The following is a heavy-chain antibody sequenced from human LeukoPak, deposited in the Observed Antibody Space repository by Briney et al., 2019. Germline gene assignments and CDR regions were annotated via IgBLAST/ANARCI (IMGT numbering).Heavy chain of an antibody. CDR3: ARAPPASYFDY. J-gene: IGHJ4*02. CDR2: ISYDGSNK. Sequence: GGSLRLSCAASGFIFSTYAMHWVRQAPGKGLEWVAVISYDGSNKYYADSVKGRFTISRDNSKNTLYLQMNSLRAEDTAVHYCARAPPASYFDYWGQGTLVTVSS. CDR1: GFIFSTYA. D-gene: IGHD6-25*01. V-gene: IGHV3-30-3*01.